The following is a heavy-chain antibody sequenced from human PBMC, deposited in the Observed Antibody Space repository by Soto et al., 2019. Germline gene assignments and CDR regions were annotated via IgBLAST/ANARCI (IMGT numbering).Heavy chain of an antibody. J-gene: IGHJ3*02. CDR3: VRGAVSSWYGAFDI. CDR2: IRSSSTLI. Sequence: GGSLRLSCVASGFTFSSHSMNWVRQAPGKGLEWVSHIRSSSTLIYYADSVQGRFTISRDNAKNSLYLQMNSLRDEDTAVYYCVRGAVSSWYGAFDIWGQGTMVTVSS. D-gene: IGHD6-13*01. CDR1: GFTFSSHS. V-gene: IGHV3-48*02.